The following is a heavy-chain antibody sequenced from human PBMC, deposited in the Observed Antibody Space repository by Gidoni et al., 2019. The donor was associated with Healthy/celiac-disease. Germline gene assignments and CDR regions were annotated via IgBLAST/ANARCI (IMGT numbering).Heavy chain of an antibody. Sequence: EVQLVQSGAEVKKTGESLRICCKGSGYSVTSYWISWVRQMPGKGLEWMGRIDPSDTYTNYSPSFQGHVTISADKSISTAYLQWSSLKASDTAMYYCARHGGYSYGYFDYYYGMDVWGQGTTVTVSS. V-gene: IGHV5-10-1*03. CDR1: GYSVTSYW. CDR2: IDPSDTYT. J-gene: IGHJ6*02. D-gene: IGHD5-18*01. CDR3: ARHGGYSYGYFDYYYGMDV.